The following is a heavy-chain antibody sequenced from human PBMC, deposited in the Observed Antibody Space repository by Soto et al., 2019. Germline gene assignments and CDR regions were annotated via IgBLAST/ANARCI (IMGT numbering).Heavy chain of an antibody. V-gene: IGHV3-9*01. J-gene: IGHJ6*02. CDR2: ISWNSGRI. Sequence: EVQLVESGGGLVQPGRSLRLSCAASGFTFDDYAMHWVRQAPGKGLEWVSGISWNSGRIGYADSVKGRFTISRDNAKNSLYLQMSTLRAEDTALYYCAKAYCSGGSCYSIPLDYGMDVWGQGTTVTVSS. CDR1: GFTFDDYA. D-gene: IGHD2-15*01. CDR3: AKAYCSGGSCYSIPLDYGMDV.